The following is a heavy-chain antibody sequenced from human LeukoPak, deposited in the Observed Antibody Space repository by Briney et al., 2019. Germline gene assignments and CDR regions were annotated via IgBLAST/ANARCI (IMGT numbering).Heavy chain of an antibody. CDR2: IIPIFGTA. CDR3: ARESGGWFDP. CDR1: EYTFTSYD. V-gene: IGHV1-69*06. D-gene: IGHD3-10*01. J-gene: IGHJ5*02. Sequence: ASVKVSCKASEYTFTSYDIHWVRQATGQGLEWMGGIIPIFGTANYAQKFQGRVTITADKSKSTAYMELSSLRSEDTAVYYCARESGGWFDPWGQGTLVTVSS.